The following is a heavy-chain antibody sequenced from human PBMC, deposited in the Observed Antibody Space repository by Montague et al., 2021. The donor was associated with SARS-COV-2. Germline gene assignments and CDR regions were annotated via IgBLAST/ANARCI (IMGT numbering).Heavy chain of an antibody. Sequence: SETLSLTCTVSGGSISSSSYYWGWIRRPPGKGLEWIGSIYYSGSTYYNPSLKSRVTISVDTSKNQFSLKLSSVTAADTAVYYCARKEMKYSSIWSTGGNWFDPRGQGTLVTVSS. D-gene: IGHD6-13*01. CDR2: IYYSGST. CDR3: ARKEMKYSSIWSTGGNWFDP. CDR1: GGSISSSSYY. V-gene: IGHV4-39*01. J-gene: IGHJ5*02.